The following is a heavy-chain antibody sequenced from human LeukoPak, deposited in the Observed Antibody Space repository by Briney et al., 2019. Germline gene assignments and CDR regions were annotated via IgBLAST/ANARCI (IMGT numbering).Heavy chain of an antibody. J-gene: IGHJ4*02. Sequence: GGSLRLSCAASGFTFSYYYMTWVRQAPGKGLEWVATIKQDGSAEYSVDSVKGRFTISRDNAKNSLYLQMNSLRAEDTAVYYCARDIRPGYTYGDYWGQGTQVTVSS. CDR1: GFTFSYYY. CDR2: IKQDGSAE. D-gene: IGHD5-18*01. V-gene: IGHV3-7*01. CDR3: ARDIRPGYTYGDY.